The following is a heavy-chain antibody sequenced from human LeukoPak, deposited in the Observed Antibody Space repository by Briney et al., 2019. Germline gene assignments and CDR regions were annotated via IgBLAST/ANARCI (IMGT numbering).Heavy chain of an antibody. CDR1: GGSISTYY. Sequence: PSETLSLTCTVSGGSISTYYRSWIRQPPGKGLEWIGYIYYTGSTEHNPSLKSRVTLSVDTSKNQFSLRLNSVTAADTAVYYCARSYGSGNYFDYWGQGTLVTVSS. D-gene: IGHD3-10*01. CDR2: IYYTGST. CDR3: ARSYGSGNYFDY. V-gene: IGHV4-59*01. J-gene: IGHJ4*02.